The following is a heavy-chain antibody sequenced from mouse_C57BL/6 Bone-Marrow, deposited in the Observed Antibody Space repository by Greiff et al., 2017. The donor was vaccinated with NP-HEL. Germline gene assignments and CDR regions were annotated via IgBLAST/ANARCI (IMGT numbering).Heavy chain of an antibody. CDR2: INPNYGTT. CDR1: GYSFTDYN. Sequence: VQLQQSGPELVKPGASVKTSCKASGYSFTDYNMNWVKQSNGKSLEWIGVINPNYGTTSYNQKFKGKATLTVDQSSSTAYMQLNSLTSEDSAVYYCACYYYGSSYEGAWFAYWGQGTLVTVSA. J-gene: IGHJ3*01. D-gene: IGHD1-1*01. CDR3: ACYYYGSSYEGAWFAY. V-gene: IGHV1-39*01.